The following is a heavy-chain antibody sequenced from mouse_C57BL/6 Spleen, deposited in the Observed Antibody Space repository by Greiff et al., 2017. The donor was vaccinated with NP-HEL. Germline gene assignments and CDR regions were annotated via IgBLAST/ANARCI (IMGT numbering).Heavy chain of an antibody. CDR2: IDPEDGET. J-gene: IGHJ2*01. D-gene: IGHD1-1*01. CDR3: ARSPLYGSSYGYFDY. Sequence: VQLKESGAELVKPGASVELSCTASGFNIKDYYMHWVKQRTEQGLEWIGRIDPEDGETKYAPKFQGKATITADTSSNTAYLQLSSLTSEDTAVYYCARSPLYGSSYGYFDYWGQGTTLTVSS. CDR1: GFNIKDYY. V-gene: IGHV14-2*01.